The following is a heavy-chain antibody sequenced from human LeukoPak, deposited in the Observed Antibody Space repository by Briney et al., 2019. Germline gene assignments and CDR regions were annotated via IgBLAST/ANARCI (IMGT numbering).Heavy chain of an antibody. Sequence: ASVKVSCKASGYTFTGYYMHWVRQAPGQGLEWMGWINPNSGGTNYAQKFQGRVTMTRDTSISTAYMELSRLRSDDTAVYYCASASPSQPLLYYFDYWGQGTLVTVSS. D-gene: IGHD2-21*02. CDR1: GYTFTGYY. V-gene: IGHV1-2*02. CDR2: INPNSGGT. CDR3: ASASPSQPLLYYFDY. J-gene: IGHJ4*02.